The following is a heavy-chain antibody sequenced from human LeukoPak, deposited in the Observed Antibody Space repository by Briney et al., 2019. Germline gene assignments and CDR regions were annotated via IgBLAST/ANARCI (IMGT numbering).Heavy chain of an antibody. CDR3: TTDLFPYSSSWYGEDDTGDDAFDI. V-gene: IGHV3-33*01. CDR1: GFTFSSYG. Sequence: PGRSLRLSCAASGFTFSSYGMHWVRQAPGKGLEWVAVIWYDGSNKYYADSVKGRFTISRDNSKNTLYLQMNSLKTEDTAVYYCTTDLFPYSSSWYGEDDTGDDAFDIWGQGTMVTVSS. D-gene: IGHD6-13*01. J-gene: IGHJ3*02. CDR2: IWYDGSNK.